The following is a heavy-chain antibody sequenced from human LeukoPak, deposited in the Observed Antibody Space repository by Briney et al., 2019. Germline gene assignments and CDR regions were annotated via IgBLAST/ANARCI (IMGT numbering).Heavy chain of an antibody. D-gene: IGHD6-19*01. J-gene: IGHJ4*02. V-gene: IGHV1-18*01. CDR2: ISAYNGNT. Sequence: GASVKVSCKASGGTFSSYAISWVRQAPGQGLEWMGWISAYNGNTNYAQKLQGRVTMTTDTSTSTAYMELRSLRSDDTAVYYCARAPVGSGWYDYWGQGTLVTVSS. CDR3: ARAPVGSGWYDY. CDR1: GGTFSSYA.